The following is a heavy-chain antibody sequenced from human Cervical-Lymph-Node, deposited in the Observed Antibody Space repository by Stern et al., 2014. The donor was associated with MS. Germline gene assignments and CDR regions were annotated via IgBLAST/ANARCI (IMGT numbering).Heavy chain of an antibody. CDR1: GGSIISYY. V-gene: IGHV4-59*01. D-gene: IGHD7-27*01. CDR2: IFYSGTP. CDR3: AGAKDRLGIYPN. J-gene: IGHJ4*02. Sequence: QLQLQESGPGLVKPSETLSLTCTVSGGSIISYYWSWIRQSPGKGLEWIGYIFYSGTPDYNPSLKSRVTISLDTSKNQFSLRLNSVTAADTAIYYCAGAKDRLGIYPNWGQGALVTVSS.